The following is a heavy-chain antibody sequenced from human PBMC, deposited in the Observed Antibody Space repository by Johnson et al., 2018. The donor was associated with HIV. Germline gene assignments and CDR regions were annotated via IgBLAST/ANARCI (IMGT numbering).Heavy chain of an antibody. V-gene: IGHV3-7*01. CDR3: ARDRGSQDAFDI. CDR2: IKQDGSEK. D-gene: IGHD3-10*01. Sequence: VQLVESGGGVVQPGRSLRLSCAASGFTFSSYGMHWVRQAPGKGLEWVANIKQDGSEKYYVDSVKGRFTISRDNAKNSLYLQMNSLRAEDTAVYYCARDRGSQDAFDIWGQGTMVTVSS. CDR1: GFTFSSYG. J-gene: IGHJ3*02.